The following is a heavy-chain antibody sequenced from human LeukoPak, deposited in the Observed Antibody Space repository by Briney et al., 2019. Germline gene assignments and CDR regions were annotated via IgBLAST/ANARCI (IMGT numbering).Heavy chain of an antibody. V-gene: IGHV1-2*02. D-gene: IGHD1-1*01. Sequence: EASVRVSCKASGYTFTGSYMHWVRQAPGQGFEWIGWISPASGATKYAQNFQGRVTLTTDTSITTAYMELSSLTSDDTASYYCLNEHGGWGQGTPVPVSS. J-gene: IGHJ4*02. CDR3: LNEHGG. CDR1: GYTFTGSY. CDR2: ISPASGAT.